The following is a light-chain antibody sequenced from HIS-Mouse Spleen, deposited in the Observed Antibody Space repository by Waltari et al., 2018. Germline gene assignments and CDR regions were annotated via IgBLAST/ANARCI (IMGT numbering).Light chain of an antibody. Sequence: DIQMTQSPSSLSASVGDRVTITCRASQSISSYLNWYQQKPGKAPKLLIYAASSLQSRVPSRFSGSGSGTDFTLTISSLHPEDFATYYCQQSYSTPGTFGQGTKVEIK. CDR2: AAS. CDR1: QSISSY. V-gene: IGKV1-39*01. J-gene: IGKJ1*01. CDR3: QQSYSTPGT.